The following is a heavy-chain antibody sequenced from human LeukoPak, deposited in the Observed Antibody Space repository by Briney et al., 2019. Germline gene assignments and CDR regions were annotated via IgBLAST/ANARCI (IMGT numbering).Heavy chain of an antibody. CDR2: ISSSSSYI. D-gene: IGHD1-14*01. Sequence: GVLRLSCAASGFTFSSYSMNWVRQAPGKGLEWVSSISSSSSYIYYADSVKGRFTISRDNAKNPLYLQMNSLRAEDTAVYYCARARRYYGMDVWGQGTTVTVPS. V-gene: IGHV3-21*01. J-gene: IGHJ6*02. CDR1: GFTFSSYS. CDR3: ARARRYYGMDV.